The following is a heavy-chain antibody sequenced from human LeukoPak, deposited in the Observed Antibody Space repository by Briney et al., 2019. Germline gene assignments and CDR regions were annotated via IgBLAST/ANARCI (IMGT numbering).Heavy chain of an antibody. V-gene: IGHV3-11*04. Sequence: GGSLRLSCAASGFTFSDYYMSWIRLAPGKGLEWVSYIRSSGSTIYYADSVKGRFTISRDNAKNSLYLQMNSLRDEDTAVYYCARVDCSSTSCYEFDYWGQGTLVTVSS. CDR1: GFTFSDYY. J-gene: IGHJ4*02. CDR2: IRSSGSTI. D-gene: IGHD2-2*01. CDR3: ARVDCSSTSCYEFDY.